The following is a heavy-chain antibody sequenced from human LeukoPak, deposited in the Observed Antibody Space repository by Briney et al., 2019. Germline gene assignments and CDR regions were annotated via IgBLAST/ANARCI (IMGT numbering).Heavy chain of an antibody. D-gene: IGHD3-16*01. CDR3: ARGFGAATFEALDI. V-gene: IGHV4-59*12. J-gene: IGHJ3*02. Sequence: SETLSLTCTVSGGSIGSYFWSWIRQPPGKGLEWIGYNSGSTKYNPSLKSRVTISVDTSKNQVSLKLNSVTAADTAVYYCARGFGAATFEALDIWGQGTMVTVSS. CDR1: GGSIGSYF. CDR2: NSGST.